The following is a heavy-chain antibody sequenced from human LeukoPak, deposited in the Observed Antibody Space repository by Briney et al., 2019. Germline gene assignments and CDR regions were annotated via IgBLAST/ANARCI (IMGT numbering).Heavy chain of an antibody. CDR2: MYSHGLT. CDR1: GFSVSSTY. Sequence: GGSLRLSCAASGFSVSSTYMSWVRQAPGKGLEWVSLMYSHGLTSYGDSVRGRFTISRDTSKNTLHLQMNSLRAEDTAIYYCVRDVGSYPPEKWGQGTLVTVSS. CDR3: VRDVGSYPPEK. J-gene: IGHJ4*02. D-gene: IGHD1-26*01. V-gene: IGHV3-53*01.